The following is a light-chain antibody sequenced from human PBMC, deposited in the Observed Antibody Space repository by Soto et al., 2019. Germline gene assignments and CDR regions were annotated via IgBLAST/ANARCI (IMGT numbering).Light chain of an antibody. V-gene: IGLV2-14*01. CDR2: DVS. Sequence: QSALTQPASVSGSPGQSITISCTGTSSDVGGYNYVSWYQQHPGKAPTLMIYDVSNRPSGVSNRFSGSKSGNTASLTISGLQAEDEDDDYCSSYTRSSTPYVFGTGTKVTVL. J-gene: IGLJ1*01. CDR1: SSDVGGYNY. CDR3: SSYTRSSTPYV.